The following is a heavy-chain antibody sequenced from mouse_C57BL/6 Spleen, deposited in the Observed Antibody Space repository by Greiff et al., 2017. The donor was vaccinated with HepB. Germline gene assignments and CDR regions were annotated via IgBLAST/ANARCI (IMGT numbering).Heavy chain of an antibody. Sequence: VQLQQSGPELVKPGASVKMSCKASGYTFTDYNMHWVKQSHGKSLEWIGYINPNNGGTSYNQKFKGKATLTVNKSSSTAYMELRSLTSEDSAVYYCARGGLRQAWFAYWGQGTLVTVSA. V-gene: IGHV1-22*01. J-gene: IGHJ3*01. CDR2: INPNNGGT. D-gene: IGHD2-4*01. CDR1: GYTFTDYN. CDR3: ARGGLRQAWFAY.